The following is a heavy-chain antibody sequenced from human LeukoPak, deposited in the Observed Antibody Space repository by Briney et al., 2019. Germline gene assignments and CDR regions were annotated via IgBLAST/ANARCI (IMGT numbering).Heavy chain of an antibody. J-gene: IGHJ6*03. CDR2: VDHTGST. CDR3: ARVRVSSSTWYSTYYYYFYMDV. CDR1: DDSITMYY. V-gene: IGHV4-59*01. D-gene: IGHD1-1*01. Sequence: SETLSLTCSVSDDSITMYYWTWIRQPPGKGLEWIGYVDHTGSTNFNPSLNGRVSISRDTTKNLFSLRLRSVTAADTAVYFCARVRVSSSTWYSTYYYYFYMDVWGKGTTVTVSS.